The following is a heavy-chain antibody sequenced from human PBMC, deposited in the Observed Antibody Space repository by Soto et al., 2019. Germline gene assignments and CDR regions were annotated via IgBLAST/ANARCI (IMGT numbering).Heavy chain of an antibody. CDR2: LTSSGGTT. Sequence: EVQLLESGGGLVQPGGSLRLSCAASGFTFSRHGMSWVRQAPGKGLEWVSALTSSGGTTYYADSVKGRFTISRDNSKNTLYLQMKSLIVEDTAVYYCAKVIGGWVTHFYFDYWGPGALVTVSS. CDR3: AKVIGGWVTHFYFDY. D-gene: IGHD2-21*02. V-gene: IGHV3-23*01. CDR1: GFTFSRHG. J-gene: IGHJ4*02.